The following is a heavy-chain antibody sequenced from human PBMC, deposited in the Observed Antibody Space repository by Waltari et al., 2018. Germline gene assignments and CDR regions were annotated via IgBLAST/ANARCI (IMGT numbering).Heavy chain of an antibody. D-gene: IGHD3-3*01. V-gene: IGHV4-59*01. CDR3: ARAYYDFWSGPYYGMDV. CDR2: SDYSRST. J-gene: IGHJ6*02. Sequence: QVQLQESGPGLVQPSDTLSLTCTISGGSIWSSYWRWIRQPPGKGLDYLGYSDYSRSTNYNPSRKSRVTISVDTSKNQFSLKLSSVTAADTAVYYCARAYYDFWSGPYYGMDVWGQGTTVTVSS. CDR1: GGSIWSSY.